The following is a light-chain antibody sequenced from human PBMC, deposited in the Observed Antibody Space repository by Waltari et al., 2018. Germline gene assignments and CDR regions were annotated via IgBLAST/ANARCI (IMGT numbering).Light chain of an antibody. CDR3: QVWDSSRDHGV. V-gene: IGLV3-21*04. J-gene: IGLJ1*01. Sequence: SYVLTQPPSVSVAPGETARITCGGNNIGRKTVHWYQQKPGQTPVVVIFYCSDRPSEILERFSGSNSGNTATLTISRVEAGDEADYYCQVWDSSRDHGVFGTGTKVTVL. CDR2: YCS. CDR1: NIGRKT.